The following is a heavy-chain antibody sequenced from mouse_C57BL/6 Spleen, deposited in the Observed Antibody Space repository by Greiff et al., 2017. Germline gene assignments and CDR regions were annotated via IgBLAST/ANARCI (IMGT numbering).Heavy chain of an antibody. J-gene: IGHJ3*01. V-gene: IGHV1-9*01. D-gene: IGHD2-1*01. CDR3: ARFICYGNPALFAY. CDR1: GYTFTGYW. CDR2: ILPGSRST. Sequence: QVQLKESGAELMKPGASVKLSCKATGYTFTGYWIEWVKQRPGHGLEWIGEILPGSRSTHYNEKFKGKATFTAETSSNTAYMHPSNLTTEDSAISAGARFICYGNPALFAYWGQGTLVTVSA.